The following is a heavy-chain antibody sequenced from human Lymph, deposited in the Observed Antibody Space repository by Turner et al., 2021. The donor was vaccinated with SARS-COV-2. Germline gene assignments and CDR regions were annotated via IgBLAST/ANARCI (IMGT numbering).Heavy chain of an antibody. J-gene: IGHJ6*02. D-gene: IGHD3-3*01. Sequence: QVQLVQSGAEVKKPGASVKVSCKASAYTFTGSYMHWVRQAPGQGLEWMGWINPNSGGTNYAQKFQGRVTMTRDTSISAAYMELSRLRSDDTAVYYCARDVERYNDFWSGYSGGYGMDVWGQGTTVTVSS. CDR2: INPNSGGT. CDR3: ARDVERYNDFWSGYSGGYGMDV. CDR1: AYTFTGSY. V-gene: IGHV1-2*02.